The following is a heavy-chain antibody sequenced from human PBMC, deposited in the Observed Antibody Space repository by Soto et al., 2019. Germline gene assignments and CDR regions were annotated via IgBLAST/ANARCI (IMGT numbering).Heavy chain of an antibody. CDR1: GGSISSSSYY. CDR2: IYYSGST. V-gene: IGHV4-39*01. J-gene: IGHJ3*02. CDR3: ARTYYYDSSGYYFQDGYDAFDI. Sequence: PSETLSLTCTVSGGSISSSSYYWGWIRQPPGKGLEWIGSIYYSGSTYYNPSLKSRVTISVDTSKNQFSLKLSSVTAADTAVYYCARTYYYDSSGYYFQDGYDAFDIWGQGTMVTVSS. D-gene: IGHD3-22*01.